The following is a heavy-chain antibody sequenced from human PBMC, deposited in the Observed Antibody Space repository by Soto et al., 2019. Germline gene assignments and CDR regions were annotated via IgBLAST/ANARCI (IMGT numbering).Heavy chain of an antibody. CDR3: ARDWHPRFDP. J-gene: IGHJ5*02. CDR2: ISPSSGET. Sequence: QVQLVQSGPEVKKPGASVKVSCKASGYSFSSYGITWVRQAPGQGLERMGWISPSSGETNYAQKFQGRVTVTTDTSTTTTYLELRSLKSDDTAVYYCARDWHPRFDPWGPGTLVTVSS. V-gene: IGHV1-18*01. CDR1: GYSFSSYG.